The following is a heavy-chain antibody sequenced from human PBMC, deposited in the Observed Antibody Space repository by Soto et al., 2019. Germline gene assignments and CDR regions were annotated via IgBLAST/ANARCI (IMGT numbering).Heavy chain of an antibody. CDR2: INPSGGST. CDR3: ARDHCSSTSCYRGFEAFDI. CDR1: GYTFTSYY. J-gene: IGHJ3*02. Sequence: GASVKVSCKASGYTFTSYYMHWVRQAPGQGLEWMGIINPSGGSTSYAQKFQGRVTMTRDTSTSTVYMELSSLRSEDTAVYYCARDHCSSTSCYRGFEAFDIWGQGTMVTVSS. V-gene: IGHV1-46*03. D-gene: IGHD2-2*01.